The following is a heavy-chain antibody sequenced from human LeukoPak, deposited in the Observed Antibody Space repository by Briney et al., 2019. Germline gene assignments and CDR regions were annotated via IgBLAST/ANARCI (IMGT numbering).Heavy chain of an antibody. V-gene: IGHV1-46*01. CDR2: INPSGGST. CDR3: ARAVAAAGTGGRGRKGGYYYYYMDV. CDR1: GYTFSSYE. J-gene: IGHJ6*03. Sequence: ASVKVSCKASGYTFSSYEINWVRQAPGQGLEWMGIINPSGGSTSYAQKFQGRVTMTRDTSTSTVYMELSSLRSEDTAVYYCARAVAAAGTGGRGRKGGYYYYYMDVWGKGTTVTISS. D-gene: IGHD6-13*01.